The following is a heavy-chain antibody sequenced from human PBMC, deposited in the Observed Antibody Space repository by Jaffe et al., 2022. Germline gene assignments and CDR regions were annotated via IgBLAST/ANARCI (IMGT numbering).Heavy chain of an antibody. CDR2: INSDGSST. V-gene: IGHV3-74*01. D-gene: IGHD4-17*01. J-gene: IGHJ4*02. CDR1: GFTFSSYW. Sequence: EVQLVESGGGLVQPGGSLRLSCAASGFTFSSYWMHWVRQAPGKGLVWVSRINSDGSSTSYADSVKGRFTISRDNAKNTLYLQMNSLRAEDTAVYYCARKDDYGPTGYFDYWGQGTLVTVSS. CDR3: ARKDDYGPTGYFDY.